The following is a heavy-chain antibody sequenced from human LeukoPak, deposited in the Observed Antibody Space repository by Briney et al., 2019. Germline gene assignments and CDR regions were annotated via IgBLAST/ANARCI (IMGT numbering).Heavy chain of an antibody. CDR3: ARSKDNRGYDVRHLDY. Sequence: EASVKVSCKTAGFTFTGYYMHWVRQAPGQGLEWMGMINPNGGHTDYAQSFQGRVTMTRDMSTSTVYMELSSLRSEDTAVFYCARSKDNRGYDVRHLDYWGQGTLVTVSS. J-gene: IGHJ4*02. D-gene: IGHD1-14*01. CDR1: GFTFTGYY. V-gene: IGHV1-46*01. CDR2: INPNGGHT.